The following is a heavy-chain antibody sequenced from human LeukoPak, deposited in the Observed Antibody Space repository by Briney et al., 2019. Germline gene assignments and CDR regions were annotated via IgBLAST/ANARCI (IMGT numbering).Heavy chain of an antibody. CDR3: ARGGRSPYPYYMDV. J-gene: IGHJ6*03. CDR1: GFTFSSYA. V-gene: IGHV3-64*01. CDR2: ISSNGGST. Sequence: GGALRLSCAASGFTFSSYAMHWVRQAAGRGGEYVSAISSNGGSTYYAKSVKGRFSISRDNSKNTLYLQMGSLRAEDMAVYYCARGGRSPYPYYMDVWGKGTTVTVSS. D-gene: IGHD3-10*01.